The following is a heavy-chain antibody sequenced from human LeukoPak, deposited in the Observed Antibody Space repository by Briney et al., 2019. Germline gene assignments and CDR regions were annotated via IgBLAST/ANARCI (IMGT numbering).Heavy chain of an antibody. D-gene: IGHD3-10*01. CDR3: ARDYYDSGSYGGISFDN. J-gene: IGHJ4*02. V-gene: IGHV3-7*03. Sequence: PGGSLRLSCAASGFTFSSYWMSWVRQAPGKGLEWVANIKQDGSEKYYVDSVKGRFTISRDNAKNSLYLQMNSLRAEDTAVYYCARDYYDSGSYGGISFDNWGQGTLVTVSS. CDR2: IKQDGSEK. CDR1: GFTFSSYW.